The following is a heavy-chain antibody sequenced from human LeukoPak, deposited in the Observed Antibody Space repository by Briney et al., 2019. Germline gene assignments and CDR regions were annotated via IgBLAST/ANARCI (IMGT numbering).Heavy chain of an antibody. CDR3: ARVSNTGTKDAFDI. D-gene: IGHD1-7*01. CDR1: GFTFDDYG. V-gene: IGHV3-20*04. Sequence: GGSLRLSCAASGFTFDDYGMSWVRQAPGKGLEWGSGINWNGGSTGYADSVKGRFTISRDNAKNSLYLQMNSLRAEDTALYYCARVSNTGTKDAFDIWGQGTMVTVSS. CDR2: INWNGGST. J-gene: IGHJ3*02.